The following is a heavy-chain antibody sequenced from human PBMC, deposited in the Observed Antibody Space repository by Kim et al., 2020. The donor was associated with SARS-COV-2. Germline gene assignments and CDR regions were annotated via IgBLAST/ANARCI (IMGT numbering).Heavy chain of an antibody. CDR2: ISGTSGGT. D-gene: IGHD3-10*01. J-gene: IGHJ4*02. V-gene: IGHV3-23*01. CDR1: GFTFSSYA. Sequence: GGSLRLSCAASGFTFSSYAMSWVRQAPGKGLEWVSAISGTSGGTYYADSVKGRFTISRDNSKNTLYLQMNSLRADDTAVYYCAEHRSGSGFDYWGQGTLVTVSS. CDR3: AEHRSGSGFDY.